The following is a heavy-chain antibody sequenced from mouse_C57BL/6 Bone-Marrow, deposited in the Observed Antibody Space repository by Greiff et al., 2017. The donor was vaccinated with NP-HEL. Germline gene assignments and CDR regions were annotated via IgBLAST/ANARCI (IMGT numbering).Heavy chain of an antibody. CDR3: AREAYDYDERFAY. J-gene: IGHJ3*01. CDR2: INPGSGGT. CDR1: GYAFTNYL. Sequence: VKLQESGAELVRPGTSVKVSCKASGYAFTNYLIEWVKQRPGQGLEWIGVINPGSGGTNYNEKFKGKATLTADKSSSTAYMQLSSLTSEDSAVYFCAREAYDYDERFAYWGQGTLVTVSA. V-gene: IGHV1-54*01. D-gene: IGHD2-4*01.